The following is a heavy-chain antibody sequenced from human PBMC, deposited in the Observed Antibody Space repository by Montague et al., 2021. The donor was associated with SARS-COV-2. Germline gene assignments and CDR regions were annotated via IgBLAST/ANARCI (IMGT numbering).Heavy chain of an antibody. V-gene: IGHV4-59*12. CDR2: MLHSGST. J-gene: IGHJ5*02. Sequence: SETLSLTCTVSGGSISSYYWSWIWLPPGKGLEWIGVMLHSGSTNYISSPTRPVTISVDKSKTKFSLNLTSLTDADTAVYYCARDFRGAYNFFDPWGQGALVTVSS. CDR1: GGSISSYY. CDR3: ARDFRGAYNFFDP. D-gene: IGHD4/OR15-4a*01.